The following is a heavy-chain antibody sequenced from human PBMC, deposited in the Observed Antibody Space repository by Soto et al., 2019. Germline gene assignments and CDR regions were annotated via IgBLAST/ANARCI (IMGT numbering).Heavy chain of an antibody. V-gene: IGHV3-23*01. D-gene: IGHD3-22*01. CDR1: GFTFGNSV. J-gene: IGHJ4*02. Sequence: GGSLRLSCAASGFTFGNSVMSWVRQAPGKGLEWVSAISGSVVSTYYADSVQGRFTISRDNSKNTLSLQMNSLRAEDTALYYCAKESDFYDSSGYYFVYWGQGTLVTVPQ. CDR2: ISGSVVST. CDR3: AKESDFYDSSGYYFVY.